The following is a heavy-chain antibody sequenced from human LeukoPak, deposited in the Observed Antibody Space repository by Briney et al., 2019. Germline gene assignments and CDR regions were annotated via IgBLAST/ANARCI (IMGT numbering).Heavy chain of an antibody. CDR1: GGSISSYQ. Sequence: PSETLSLTCTVSGGSISSYQWSWIRQPPGKGLEWIGRIYTSGSTNYNPFLKSRVTISVDTSKNQFSLKLSSVTAADTAVYYCARDLGYSYGPGGYYYYMDVWGKGTTVTISS. J-gene: IGHJ6*03. V-gene: IGHV4-4*08. CDR3: ARDLGYSYGPGGYYYYMDV. CDR2: IYTSGST. D-gene: IGHD5-18*01.